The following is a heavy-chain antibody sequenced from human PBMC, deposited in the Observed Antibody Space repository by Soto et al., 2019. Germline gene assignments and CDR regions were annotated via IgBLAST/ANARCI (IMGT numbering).Heavy chain of an antibody. D-gene: IGHD2-15*01. CDR3: ARDPGYCSGGSCYAVDY. V-gene: IGHV3-30-3*01. CDR1: GFTFSSYA. J-gene: IGHJ4*02. CDR2: ISYDGSNK. Sequence: GGSLRLSCAASGFTFSSYAMHWVRQAPGKGLEWVAVISYDGSNKYYADSVKGRFTISRDNSKNTLYLQMNSLRAEDTAVYYCARDPGYCSGGSCYAVDYWGQGTLVTVSS.